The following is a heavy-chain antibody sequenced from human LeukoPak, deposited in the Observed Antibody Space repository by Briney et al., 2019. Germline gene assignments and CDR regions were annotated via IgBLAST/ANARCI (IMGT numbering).Heavy chain of an antibody. Sequence: SETLSLTCAVYGGSFSGYYWSWIRQPPGKGLEWIGEINHSGSTNYNPSLKSRVTISVDTSKNQFSLKLSSVTAADTAVYYCARRITMVRGVRTPFDYWGQGTMVTVTS. J-gene: IGHJ4*03. CDR2: INHSGST. D-gene: IGHD3-10*01. CDR3: ARRITMVRGVRTPFDY. V-gene: IGHV4-34*01. CDR1: GGSFSGYY.